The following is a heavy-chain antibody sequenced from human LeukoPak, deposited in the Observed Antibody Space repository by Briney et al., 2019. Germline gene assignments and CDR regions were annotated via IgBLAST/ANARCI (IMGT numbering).Heavy chain of an antibody. CDR3: ARLLRFFNWFDP. CDR1: GGSFSGYY. CDR2: INHSGST. D-gene: IGHD3-3*01. J-gene: IGHJ5*02. Sequence: SETLSLTCAVYGGSFSGYYWSWIRQPAGKGLEWIGEINHSGSTNYNPSLESRVTISVDTSKNQFSLKLSSVTAADTAVYYCARLLRFFNWFDPWGQGTLVTVSS. V-gene: IGHV4-34*01.